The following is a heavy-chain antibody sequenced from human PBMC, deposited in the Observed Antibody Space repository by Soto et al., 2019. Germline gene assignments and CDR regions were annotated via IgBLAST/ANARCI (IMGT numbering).Heavy chain of an antibody. D-gene: IGHD7-27*01. CDR1: GGSFSGYY. J-gene: IGHJ5*02. Sequence: PSETLSLTCAVYGGSFSGYYWSWIRQPPGKGLEWIGEINHSGSTNYNPSPKSRVTISVDTSKNQFSLKLSSVTAADTAVYYCARSSDYPGAIWFDPWGQGTLVTVSS. CDR3: ARSSDYPGAIWFDP. CDR2: INHSGST. V-gene: IGHV4-34*01.